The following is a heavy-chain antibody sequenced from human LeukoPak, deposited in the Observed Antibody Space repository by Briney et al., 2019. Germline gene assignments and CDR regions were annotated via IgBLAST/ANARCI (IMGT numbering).Heavy chain of an antibody. D-gene: IGHD3-3*01. CDR1: GFTFSGYE. Sequence: GGSLRLSCAASGFTFSGYEMNWVRQAPGKGLEWVSYISSSGSTIYYADSVKGRFTISRDNAKNSLYLQMNSLRAEDTAVYYCARDSEWISDYWGQGTLVTVSS. J-gene: IGHJ4*02. V-gene: IGHV3-48*03. CDR2: ISSSGSTI. CDR3: ARDSEWISDY.